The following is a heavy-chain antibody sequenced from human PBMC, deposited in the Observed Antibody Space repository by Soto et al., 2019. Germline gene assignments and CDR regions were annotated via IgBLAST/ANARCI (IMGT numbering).Heavy chain of an antibody. CDR3: AKSDKGVFGVVMSPALDPCDG. CDR2: ISYDGDTK. J-gene: IGHJ3*01. Sequence: QVHLVESGGGVVQPGRSLRLSCVVSGVTFRTYGIHWVRQAPGKGLEWVAVISYDGDTKCYADSVKGRFTITRDTSKSTRFLQMNNLATEDPALYFGAKSDKGVFGVVMSPALDPCDGWGQGTLVAVSS. CDR1: GVTFRTYG. D-gene: IGHD3-3*01. V-gene: IGHV3-30*18.